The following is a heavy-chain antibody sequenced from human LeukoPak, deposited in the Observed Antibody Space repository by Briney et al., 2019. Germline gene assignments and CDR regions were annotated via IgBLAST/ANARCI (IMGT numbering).Heavy chain of an antibody. CDR3: ARAKSDYDILTGSYLGDYFDY. D-gene: IGHD3-9*01. J-gene: IGHJ4*02. Sequence: ASVKVSCKASGYTFTSYYMHWVRQAPGQGLEWMGIINPSGGSTGYAQKFQGRVTMTRDTSTSTVYMELSSLRSEDTAVYYCARAKSDYDILTGSYLGDYFDYWGQGTLVTVSS. CDR2: INPSGGST. V-gene: IGHV1-46*01. CDR1: GYTFTSYY.